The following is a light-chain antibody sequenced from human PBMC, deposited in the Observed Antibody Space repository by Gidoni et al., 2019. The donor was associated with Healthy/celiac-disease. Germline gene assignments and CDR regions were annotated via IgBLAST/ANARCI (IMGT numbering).Light chain of an antibody. CDR3: QQLNSYPPGLT. CDR2: AAS. J-gene: IGKJ4*01. V-gene: IGKV1-9*01. Sequence: DIQLTQSPSFLSASVGDRVTITCRASQAISSYLAWYQQKPGKAPKLLIYAASTLQSGVPSRFSGSGSGTEFTLTISSLQPEDFATYYCQQLNSYPPGLTFGGGTKVEIK. CDR1: QAISSY.